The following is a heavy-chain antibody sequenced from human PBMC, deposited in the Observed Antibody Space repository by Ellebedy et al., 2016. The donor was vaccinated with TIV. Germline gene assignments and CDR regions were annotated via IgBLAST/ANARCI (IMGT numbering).Heavy chain of an antibody. CDR2: FDPEDGET. CDR3: TTEKYNRWGYFGL. CDR1: GYSLSELS. V-gene: IGHV1-24*01. D-gene: IGHD1-14*01. Sequence: AASVKVSCKVSGYSLSELSMHWVRQAPGKGLKWMGGFDPEDGETVYAQKFQGTVTMTEDTSTDTTYMELSSLRSEDTAVYYCTTEKYNRWGYFGLWGRGTLVTVSS. J-gene: IGHJ2*01.